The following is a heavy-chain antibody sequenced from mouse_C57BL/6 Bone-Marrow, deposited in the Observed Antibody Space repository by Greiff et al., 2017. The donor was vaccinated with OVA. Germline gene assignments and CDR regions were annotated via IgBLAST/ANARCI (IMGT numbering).Heavy chain of an antibody. J-gene: IGHJ2*01. D-gene: IGHD1-2*01. CDR1: GYTFTSYW. Sequence: QVQLQQSGAELVKPGASVKLSCKASGYTFTSYWMHWVKQRPGQGLEWIGMIHPNSGSTNYNEKFKSKATLTVDKSSSTAYMQLSSLTSEDSAVYYCARSQLLRPYYFDYWGQGTTLTVSS. CDR3: ARSQLLRPYYFDY. V-gene: IGHV1-64*01. CDR2: IHPNSGST.